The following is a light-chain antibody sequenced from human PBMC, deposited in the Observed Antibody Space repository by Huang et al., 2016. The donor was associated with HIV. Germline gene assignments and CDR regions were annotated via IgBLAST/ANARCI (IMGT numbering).Light chain of an antibody. CDR3: QQYNNWLYT. Sequence: EIVMTQSPATLSVSPGERATLSCRASQSVSSNLAWYQQNPGQAPRLLIYGASTRATGIPARVSGSGAGTEFSLTISSLQSEDLAVYYCQQYNNWLYTFGQGTKLEIK. CDR1: QSVSSN. V-gene: IGKV3-15*01. CDR2: GAS. J-gene: IGKJ2*01.